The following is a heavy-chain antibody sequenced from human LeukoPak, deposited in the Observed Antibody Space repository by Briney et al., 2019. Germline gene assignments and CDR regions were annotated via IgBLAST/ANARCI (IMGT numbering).Heavy chain of an antibody. D-gene: IGHD6-13*01. CDR3: ARAGANGIEAAGSLRY. Sequence: SETLSLTCAVSGGSFSTCYWSWIRQPPGKGLEWIGFIYYTGTTNYNPSLKSRVTISVDTSKNQFSLKLSSVTAADTAVYYCARAGANGIEAAGSLRYWGQGTLVTVSS. V-gene: IGHV4-59*01. J-gene: IGHJ4*02. CDR2: IYYTGTT. CDR1: GGSFSTCY.